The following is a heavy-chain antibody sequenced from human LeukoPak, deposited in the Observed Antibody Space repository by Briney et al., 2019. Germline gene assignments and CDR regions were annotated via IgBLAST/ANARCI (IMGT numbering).Heavy chain of an antibody. Sequence: GGSLRLSCAASGFTFSSFGMHWVRQAPGKGLEWVAGISYDGSSKYYADSVKGRFTISRDNSRNTLYLQMNSLRAEDTAVYYCARDDSAAIYDFWSGVGYWGQGTLVTVSS. CDR3: ARDDSAAIYDFWSGVGY. CDR1: GFTFSSFG. J-gene: IGHJ4*02. D-gene: IGHD3-3*01. V-gene: IGHV3-30*03. CDR2: ISYDGSSK.